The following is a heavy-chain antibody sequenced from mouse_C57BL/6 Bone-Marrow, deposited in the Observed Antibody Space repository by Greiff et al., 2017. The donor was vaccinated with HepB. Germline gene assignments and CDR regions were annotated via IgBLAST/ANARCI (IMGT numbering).Heavy chain of an antibody. J-gene: IGHJ1*03. CDR3: ANTWYFDV. V-gene: IGHV5-17*01. CDR2: ISSGSSTI. Sequence: EVMLVASGGGLVTPGGSLKLSCAASGFTFSDYGMHWVRQAPEKGLEWVAYISSGSSTIYYADTVKGRFTISRDNAKNTLFLQMTSLRSEDTAMYYCANTWYFDVWGTGTTVTVSS. CDR1: GFTFSDYG.